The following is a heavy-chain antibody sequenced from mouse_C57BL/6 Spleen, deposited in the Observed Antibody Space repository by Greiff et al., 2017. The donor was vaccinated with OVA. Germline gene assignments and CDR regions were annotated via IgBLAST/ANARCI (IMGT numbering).Heavy chain of an antibody. D-gene: IGHD2-3*01. CDR3: ARRYDGYSPFAY. CDR2: IDPSDSET. J-gene: IGHJ2*01. Sequence: VQLQQPGAELVRPGSSVKLSCKASGYTFTSYWMHWVKQRPIQGLEWIGNIDPSDSETHYNQKFKDKATLTVDKSSSTAYMQLSSLTSEDSAVYYCARRYDGYSPFAYWGQGTTLTVSA. V-gene: IGHV1-52*01. CDR1: GYTFTSYW.